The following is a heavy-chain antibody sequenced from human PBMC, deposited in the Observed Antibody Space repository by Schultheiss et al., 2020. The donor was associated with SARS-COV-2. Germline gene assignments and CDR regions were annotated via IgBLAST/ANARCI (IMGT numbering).Heavy chain of an antibody. D-gene: IGHD5-24*01. CDR2: IWYDGSNK. J-gene: IGHJ1*01. Sequence: GGSLRLSCAASGFTFSSYGMHWVRQAPGKGLEWVAVIWYDGSNKYYAESVKGRFTISRDNSKNTLYLQMNSLRAEDTAVYYCARGWEMATLDRAEYFQHWGQGTLVTVSS. V-gene: IGHV3-33*01. CDR1: GFTFSSYG. CDR3: ARGWEMATLDRAEYFQH.